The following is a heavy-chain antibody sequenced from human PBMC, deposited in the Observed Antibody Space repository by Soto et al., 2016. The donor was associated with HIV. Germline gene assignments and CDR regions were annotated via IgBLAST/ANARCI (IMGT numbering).Heavy chain of an antibody. CDR3: ATRIGYSYGFYYFDL. J-gene: IGHJ4*02. CDR2: INPDSGGT. Sequence: QVQLVQSGAEVKKPGASVKVSCKASGYMFTGYFMHWVRQAPGQGLEWMAWINPDSGGTNYAQRFQGRVTMTRDTSISTAYMELSRLRSDDTAVYYCATRIGYSYGFYYFDLLGQGTLVTVSS. CDR1: GYMFTGYF. D-gene: IGHD5-18*01. V-gene: IGHV1-2*02.